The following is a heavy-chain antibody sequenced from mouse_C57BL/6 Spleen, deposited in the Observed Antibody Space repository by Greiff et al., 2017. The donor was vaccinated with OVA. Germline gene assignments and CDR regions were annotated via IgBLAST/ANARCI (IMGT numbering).Heavy chain of an antibody. CDR2: IDPEDGDT. D-gene: IGHD1-1*01. CDR1: GFNIKDYY. J-gene: IGHJ1*03. CDR3: TTHYYGSSPRYFDV. V-gene: IGHV14-1*01. Sequence: VQLKESGAELVRPGASVKLSCTASGFNIKDYYMHWVKQRPEQGLEWIGRIDPEDGDTEYAPKFQGKATMTADTSSNTAYLQLSSLTSEDTAVYYCTTHYYGSSPRYFDVWGTGTTVTVSS.